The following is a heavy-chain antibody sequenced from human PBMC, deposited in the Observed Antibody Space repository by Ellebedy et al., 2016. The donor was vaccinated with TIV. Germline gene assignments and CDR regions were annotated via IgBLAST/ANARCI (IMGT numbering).Heavy chain of an antibody. CDR2: IGTAGDT. J-gene: IGHJ4*02. D-gene: IGHD2/OR15-2a*01. CDR1: GFTFSSYD. CDR3: ARGPLSFFDY. Sequence: GESLKISCAASGFTFSSYDMHWVRQATGKGLEWVSAIGTAGDTYYPGSVKGRFTISRENAKNSLYLQMNSLRAEDTAVYYCARGPLSFFDYWGQGTLVTVSS. V-gene: IGHV3-13*01.